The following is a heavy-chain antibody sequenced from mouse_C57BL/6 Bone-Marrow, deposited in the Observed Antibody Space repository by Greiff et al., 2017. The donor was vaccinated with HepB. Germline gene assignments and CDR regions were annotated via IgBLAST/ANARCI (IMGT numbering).Heavy chain of an antibody. CDR1: GFSLTSYA. CDR3: ARRGFDYYGSYYFDY. CDR2: ICTGGGT. Sequence: QVQLKESGPGLAAPSQRLSITCTVSGFSLTSYAISWVRQPPGKGLEWLGVICTGGGTNYNSALKSRLSISKGNSKSQVFLKMNSLQTDDTARYYCARRGFDYYGSYYFDYWGQGTTLTVSS. D-gene: IGHD1-1*01. V-gene: IGHV2-9-1*01. J-gene: IGHJ2*01.